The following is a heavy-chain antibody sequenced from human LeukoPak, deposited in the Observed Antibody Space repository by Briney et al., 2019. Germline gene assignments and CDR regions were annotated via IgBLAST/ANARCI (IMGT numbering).Heavy chain of an antibody. J-gene: IGHJ4*02. V-gene: IGHV3-7*03. CDR1: GFTFSSYW. D-gene: IGHD4/OR15-4a*01. CDR2: IKQDGSER. Sequence: GGSLRLSCAASGFTFSSYWMSWVRQAPGKGLEWVANIKQDGSERYYVDSVKGRFTISRDNAKNSLYPQMNSLRAEDTVVYYCARAANYARDYWGQGTLVTVSS. CDR3: ARAANYARDY.